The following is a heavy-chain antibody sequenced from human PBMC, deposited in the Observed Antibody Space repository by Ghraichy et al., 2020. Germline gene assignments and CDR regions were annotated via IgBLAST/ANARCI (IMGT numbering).Heavy chain of an antibody. V-gene: IGHV3-15*01. D-gene: IGHD2-2*01. CDR1: GFTFSNAW. Sequence: GGSLRLSCAASGFTFSNAWMSWVRQAPGKGLEWVGRIKSKTDGGTTDYAAPVKGRFTISRDDSKNTLYLQMNSLKTEDTAVYYCTTDPYIVVVPAASNPYYYYGMDVWGQGTTVTVSS. CDR3: TTDPYIVVVPAASNPYYYYGMDV. J-gene: IGHJ6*02. CDR2: IKSKTDGGTT.